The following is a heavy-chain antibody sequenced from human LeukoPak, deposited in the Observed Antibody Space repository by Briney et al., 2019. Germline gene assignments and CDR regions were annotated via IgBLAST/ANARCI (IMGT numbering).Heavy chain of an antibody. CDR3: ARAYCSSTSCYTEGWFDP. V-gene: IGHV4-38-2*02. CDR1: GYSIISGYS. CDR2: FHYSGST. J-gene: IGHJ5*02. Sequence: SETLSLTCTVSGYSIISGYSWEWIRQPPGKGLEWIGSFHYSGSTYYNPSVMSRVTISRDTSKNQFSLRLSSVTAADTAVYYCARAYCSSTSCYTEGWFDPWGQGTLVTVSS. D-gene: IGHD2-2*02.